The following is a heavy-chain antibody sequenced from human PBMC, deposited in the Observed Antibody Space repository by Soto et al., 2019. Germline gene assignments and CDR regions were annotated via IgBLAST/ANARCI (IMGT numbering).Heavy chain of an antibody. V-gene: IGHV4-30-4*01. CDR3: ARDLLTPNYYDSSGFWFDP. D-gene: IGHD3-22*01. Sequence: PSETLSLTCTVSGGSISSGDYYWSWIRQPPGKGLEWIGYIYYSGSTYYHPSLKSRVTISVDTSKNQFSLKLITVTAADTAVYYCARDLLTPNYYDSSGFWFDPWGQGTLVTVSS. CDR2: IYYSGST. J-gene: IGHJ5*02. CDR1: GGSISSGDYY.